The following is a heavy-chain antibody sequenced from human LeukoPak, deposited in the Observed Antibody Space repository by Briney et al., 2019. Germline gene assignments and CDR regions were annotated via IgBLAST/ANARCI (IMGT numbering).Heavy chain of an antibody. J-gene: IGHJ6*04. CDR1: GFTFSNYW. V-gene: IGHV3-7*03. Sequence: PGGSLRLSCAASGFTFSNYWMSWVRQAPGKGLEWVANIKQDGSGKYYVDSVKGRFTIFRDDAKNSLYLQMNSLRAEDTAVYYCARKAYGMDVWGKGTTVTVSS. CDR2: IKQDGSGK. CDR3: ARKAYGMDV.